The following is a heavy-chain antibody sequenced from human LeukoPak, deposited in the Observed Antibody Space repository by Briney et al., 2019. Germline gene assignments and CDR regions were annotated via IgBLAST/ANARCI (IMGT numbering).Heavy chain of an antibody. Sequence: GGSLRLSCAASGFTFSNAWMSWVRQAPGKGLEWVGRIKSKTDGGTTDYAAPVKSRFTISRDDSKNTLYLQMNSLKTEDTAVYYCTTDTGPVDTAMVYYFDYWGQGTLVTVSS. CDR2: IKSKTDGGTT. CDR3: TTDTGPVDTAMVYYFDY. J-gene: IGHJ4*02. D-gene: IGHD5-18*01. CDR1: GFTFSNAW. V-gene: IGHV3-15*01.